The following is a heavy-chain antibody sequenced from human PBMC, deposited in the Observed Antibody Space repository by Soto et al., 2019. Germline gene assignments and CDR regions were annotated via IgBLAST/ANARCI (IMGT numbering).Heavy chain of an antibody. CDR2: INHSGST. CDR1: GGSFSGYY. Sequence: SETLSLTCAVYGGSFSGYYWTWIRQPPGKGLEWIGEINHSGSTNYNPSLKSRVTISVDTSKNQFSLNLSSVTAADTAVYYCARGLDTAMIVDYQYYGMDDWGQGTTVTVSS. V-gene: IGHV4-34*01. D-gene: IGHD5-18*01. CDR3: ARGLDTAMIVDYQYYGMDD. J-gene: IGHJ6*02.